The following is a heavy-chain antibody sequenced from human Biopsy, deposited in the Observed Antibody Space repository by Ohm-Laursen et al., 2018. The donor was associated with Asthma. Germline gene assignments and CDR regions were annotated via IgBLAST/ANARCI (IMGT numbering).Heavy chain of an antibody. J-gene: IGHJ6*02. D-gene: IGHD5-12*01. V-gene: IGHV1-69*13. CDR2: IIPIIGTA. Sequence: ASVKVSCKAYGDSFISYAITWVRQAPGQGLEWMGGIIPIIGTAYYAPKFQGRVTISADESTSTAYMELSSLSSEDTAVYYCARGYSGSDRIVYYYSGLEVWGQGTTVTVSS. CDR1: GDSFISYA. CDR3: ARGYSGSDRIVYYYSGLEV.